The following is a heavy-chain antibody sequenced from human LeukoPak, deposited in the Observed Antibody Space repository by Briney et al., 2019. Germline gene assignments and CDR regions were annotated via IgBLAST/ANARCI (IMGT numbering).Heavy chain of an antibody. CDR1: AFTFSSNR. J-gene: IGHJ4*02. D-gene: IGHD1-1*01. CDR2: INTDWSRT. Sequence: AGTLRFSCAAYAFTFSSNRRHRVRPAPGKGLVWVARINTDWSRTDYADSVKGRFTISRDNAKNTLYLQMNSLRAEDTAVYYCARDKYIDWGQGTLVTVSS. V-gene: IGHV3-74*01. CDR3: ARDKYID.